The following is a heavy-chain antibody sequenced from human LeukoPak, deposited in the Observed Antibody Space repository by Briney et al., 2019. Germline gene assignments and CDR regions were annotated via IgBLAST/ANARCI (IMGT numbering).Heavy chain of an antibody. D-gene: IGHD3-22*01. Sequence: SETLSLTCTVSGGSISSYYWSWIRQPAGKGLEWIGEINHSGSTNYNPSLKSRVTISVDTSKNQFSLKLSSVTAADTAVYYCARGRTFYYYDSSGAIDYWGQGTLVTVSS. CDR1: GGSISSYY. J-gene: IGHJ4*02. V-gene: IGHV4-34*01. CDR3: ARGRTFYYYDSSGAIDY. CDR2: INHSGST.